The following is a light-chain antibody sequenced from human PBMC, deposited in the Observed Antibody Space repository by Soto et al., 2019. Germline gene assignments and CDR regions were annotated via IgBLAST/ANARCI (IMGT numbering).Light chain of an antibody. CDR3: QQYNDYSWT. J-gene: IGKJ1*01. CDR2: KAS. V-gene: IGKV1-5*03. Sequence: IPMTQSPSTLSASVGDRVAITCRASQSIGIWLAWYQQKPGKAPRFLIYKASSLESGVPSSFSGSGYGTEFTLPISSLQPDDFATYYCQQYNDYSWTFGQGTKVEIK. CDR1: QSIGIW.